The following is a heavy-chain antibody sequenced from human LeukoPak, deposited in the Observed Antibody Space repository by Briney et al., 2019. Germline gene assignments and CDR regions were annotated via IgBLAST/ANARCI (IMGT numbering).Heavy chain of an antibody. Sequence: GGSLRLSCAASGFTFSSYWMSWVRQAPGKGLEWVANIKQDGSEKYYVDSVKGRFTISRDNSKNTLYLQMNSLRAEDTAVYYCASWEFVEWELPPGGDYWGQGTLVTVSS. D-gene: IGHD1-26*01. CDR3: ASWEFVEWELPPGGDY. V-gene: IGHV3-7*01. J-gene: IGHJ4*02. CDR2: IKQDGSEK. CDR1: GFTFSSYW.